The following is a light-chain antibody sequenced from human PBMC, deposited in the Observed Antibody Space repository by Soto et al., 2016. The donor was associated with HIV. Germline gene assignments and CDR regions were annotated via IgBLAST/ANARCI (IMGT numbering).Light chain of an antibody. CDR1: KLGDKY. J-gene: IGLJ2*01. V-gene: IGLV3-1*01. CDR3: QAWDSSTEV. Sequence: YELTQPPSVSVSPGQTASITCSGDKLGDKYACWYQQKPGQSPVLVIYQDSKRPSGIPERFSGSNSGNTATLTISGTQAMDEADYYCQAWDSSTEVFGGGTKLTVL. CDR2: QDS.